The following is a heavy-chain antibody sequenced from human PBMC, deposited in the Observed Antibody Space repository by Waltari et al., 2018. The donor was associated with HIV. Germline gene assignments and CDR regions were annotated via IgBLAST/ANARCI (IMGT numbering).Heavy chain of an antibody. J-gene: IGHJ4*02. CDR3: ARAVVEMATIFPFDY. V-gene: IGHV1-69*04. D-gene: IGHD5-12*01. Sequence: QVQLVQSGAEVKKPGSSVKVSCKASGGTFSSYAISWVRQAPGQGLEWMGRITPILGIANNARNFQCRVTITADKSTSTAYMELSSLRSEDTAVYYCARAVVEMATIFPFDYWGQGTLVTVSS. CDR2: ITPILGIA. CDR1: GGTFSSYA.